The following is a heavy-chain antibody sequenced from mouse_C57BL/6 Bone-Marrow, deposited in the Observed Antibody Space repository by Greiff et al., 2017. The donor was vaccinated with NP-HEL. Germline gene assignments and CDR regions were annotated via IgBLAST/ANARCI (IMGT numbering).Heavy chain of an antibody. D-gene: IGHD2-4*01. CDR1: GFSLTSYA. Sequence: VMLVESGPGLVAPSQSLSITCTVSGFSLTSYAISWVRQPPGKGLEWLGVIWTGGGTNYNSALKSRLSISKDNSKSQVFLKMNSLQTDDTARYYCARNEDYDFLYFDYWGQGTTLTVSS. CDR2: IWTGGGT. V-gene: IGHV2-9-1*01. J-gene: IGHJ2*01. CDR3: ARNEDYDFLYFDY.